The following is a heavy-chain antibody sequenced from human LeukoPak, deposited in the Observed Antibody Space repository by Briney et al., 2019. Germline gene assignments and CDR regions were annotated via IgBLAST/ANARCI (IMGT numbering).Heavy chain of an antibody. CDR2: ISSSSSYI. D-gene: IGHD6-19*01. CDR3: ARSRGSSGWYGWFDP. Sequence: GGSLRLSCAASGFTFSSYSMNWVRQAPGKGLEWVSSISSSSSYIYYADSVKGRFTISRDNAKNSLYLQMNSLRAEDTAVYYCARSRGSSGWYGWFDPWGQGTLVTVSS. V-gene: IGHV3-21*01. J-gene: IGHJ5*02. CDR1: GFTFSSYS.